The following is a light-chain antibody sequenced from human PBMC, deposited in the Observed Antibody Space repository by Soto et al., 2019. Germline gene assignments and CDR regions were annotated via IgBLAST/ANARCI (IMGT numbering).Light chain of an antibody. J-gene: IGKJ2*01. CDR3: QQYANWYT. Sequence: TVLTQSPGTLSLSPGERATLSCRASQTVAGSYLAWYPQKPGQAPRLLIYAASTRVTGIPDRFSGSGSGRDFTFAISRMEPEDLAVYYCQQYANWYTFGQGTTLEIK. CDR1: QTVAGSY. CDR2: AAS. V-gene: IGKV3-20*01.